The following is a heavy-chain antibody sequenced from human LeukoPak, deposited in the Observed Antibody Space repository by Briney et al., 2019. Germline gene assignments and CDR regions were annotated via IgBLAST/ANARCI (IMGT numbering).Heavy chain of an antibody. J-gene: IGHJ4*02. V-gene: IGHV4-34*01. CDR2: INHSGST. CDR1: GGSRSGYY. Sequence: SETLSLTCAVYGGSRSGYYWSLIRQPPGKGLEWIGEINHSGSTNYNPSLKSRVTISVDTSKNQFSLKLSSVTAADTAVYYCARTTVVTPGLDYWGQGTLVTVSS. CDR3: ARTTVVTPGLDY. D-gene: IGHD4-23*01.